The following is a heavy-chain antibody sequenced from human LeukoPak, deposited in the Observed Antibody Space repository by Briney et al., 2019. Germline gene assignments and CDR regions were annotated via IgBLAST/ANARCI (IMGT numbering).Heavy chain of an antibody. V-gene: IGHV3-30*01. D-gene: IGHD6-19*01. CDR3: ARDDSRGWYTIDY. CDR1: GFTFSSFA. J-gene: IGHJ4*02. CDR2: ISYDGGKT. Sequence: GRSLRLSCAASGFTFSSFAVHWVRQAPGKGLEWVAVISYDGGKTYYADSVKGRFTISRDNPKNTLYLQTNRLRTEDTAVYYCARDDSRGWYTIDYWGPGTLVTVSP.